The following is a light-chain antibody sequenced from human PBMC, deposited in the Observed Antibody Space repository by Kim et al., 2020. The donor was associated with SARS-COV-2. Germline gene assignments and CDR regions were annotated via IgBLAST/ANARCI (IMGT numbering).Light chain of an antibody. CDR3: QSYDSSNPWV. Sequence: FMLTKPHSVSESQGKTVTISCTRSSGNIASNYGQLYQQRPGSAPTTVIYEDKHRPSGVPDRFSGSIDSSSNSASLTISGLKTEDEAYYYCQSYDSSNPWVFGGGSQLTVL. CDR2: EDK. J-gene: IGLJ3*02. V-gene: IGLV6-57*03. CDR1: SGNIASNY.